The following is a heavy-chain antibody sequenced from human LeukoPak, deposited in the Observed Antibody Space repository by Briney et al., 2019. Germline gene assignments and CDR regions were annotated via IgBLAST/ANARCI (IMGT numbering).Heavy chain of an antibody. CDR3: AKDYRYGSA. CDR1: GFTFNSFA. J-gene: IGHJ5*02. V-gene: IGHV3-23*01. CDR2: INVRGDAT. D-gene: IGHD6-19*01. Sequence: GGSLRLSCAASGFTFNSFAYTWVRQAQGRGLEWVSAINVRGDATFYAESVRGRFTISRDNSKNTLYLQMSSLGADDTALYFCAKDYRYGSAWGPGTLVVVSS.